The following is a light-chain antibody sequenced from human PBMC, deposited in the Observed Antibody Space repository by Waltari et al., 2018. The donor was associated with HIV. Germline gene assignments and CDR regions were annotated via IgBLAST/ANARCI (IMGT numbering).Light chain of an antibody. CDR3: QQTNGY. Sequence: EKVMTQSPATLSVSPGERATLSCRASQSVSSNLAWYQQKPGQAPRLLIYDASTRATGIPGRFSGSGSGTEFTLTISSLQPDDFATYFCQQTNGYFGQGTKVEMK. CDR2: DAS. J-gene: IGKJ2*01. V-gene: IGKV3-15*01. CDR1: QSVSSN.